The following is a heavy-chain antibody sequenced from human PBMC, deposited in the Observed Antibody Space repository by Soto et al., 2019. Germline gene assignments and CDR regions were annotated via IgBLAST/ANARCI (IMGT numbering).Heavy chain of an antibody. J-gene: IGHJ3*02. Sequence: PGGSLRLSCAASGFTFSSYSMNWVRQAPGKGLEWVSSISSSSSYIYYADSVKGRFTISRDNAKNSLYLQMNSLRAEDTAVYYSARGTLGVAPAAFDIWGQGPMVTV. CDR3: ARGTLGVAPAAFDI. CDR2: ISSSSSYI. D-gene: IGHD3-3*01. V-gene: IGHV3-21*01. CDR1: GFTFSSYS.